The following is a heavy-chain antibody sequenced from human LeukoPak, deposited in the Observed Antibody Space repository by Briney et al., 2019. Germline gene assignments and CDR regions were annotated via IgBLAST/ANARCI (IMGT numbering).Heavy chain of an antibody. Sequence: KASETLSLTCTVSGGSVSSGSYYWSWIRQPPGKGLEWIGYIVYSGSTNYNPSLKSRVTISVDTSKNQFSLKLSSVTAADTAVYYCARRRLGDYLDYWGQGTLVTVSS. CDR1: GGSVSSGSYY. D-gene: IGHD4-17*01. J-gene: IGHJ4*02. V-gene: IGHV4-61*01. CDR3: ARRRLGDYLDY. CDR2: IVYSGST.